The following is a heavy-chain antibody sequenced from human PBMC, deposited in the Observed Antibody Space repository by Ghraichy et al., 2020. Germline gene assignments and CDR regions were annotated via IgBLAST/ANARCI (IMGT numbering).Heavy chain of an antibody. J-gene: IGHJ4*02. V-gene: IGHV4-34*01. CDR2: INHSGST. CDR3: AREGGGAPMVRGVNDY. Sequence: SETLTLTCAVYGGSFSGYYWSWIRQPPGKGLEWIGEINHSGSTNYNPSLKSRVTISVDTSKNQFSLKLSSVTAADTAVYYCAREGGGAPMVRGVNDYWGQGTLVTVSS. D-gene: IGHD3-10*01. CDR1: GGSFSGYY.